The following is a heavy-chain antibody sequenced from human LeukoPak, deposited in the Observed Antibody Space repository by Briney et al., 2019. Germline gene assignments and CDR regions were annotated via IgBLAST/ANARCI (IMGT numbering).Heavy chain of an antibody. J-gene: IGHJ6*02. CDR1: GGSFSGYY. V-gene: IGHV4-34*01. Sequence: SETPSLTCAVYGGSFSGYYWSWIRQPPGKGLEWIGEINHSGSTNYNPSLKSRVTISVDTSKNQFSLKLSSVTAADTAVYYCARGSSYYYGMDVWGQGTTVTVSS. CDR3: ARGSSYYYGMDV. CDR2: INHSGST.